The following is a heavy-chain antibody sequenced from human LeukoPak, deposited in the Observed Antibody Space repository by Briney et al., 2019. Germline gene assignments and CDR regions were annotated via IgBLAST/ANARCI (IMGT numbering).Heavy chain of an antibody. D-gene: IGHD4/OR15-4a*01. Sequence: GASVKVSCKASGYTFSSYGINWVRQAPGQGLEWMGWISAFNGNTNSAQNLQGRVTMTTDTSTSTAYMELRSLRSEDTAVYYCARVANAGAFDIWGQGTMVTVSS. CDR2: ISAFNGNT. J-gene: IGHJ3*02. CDR3: ARVANAGAFDI. CDR1: GYTFSSYG. V-gene: IGHV1-18*01.